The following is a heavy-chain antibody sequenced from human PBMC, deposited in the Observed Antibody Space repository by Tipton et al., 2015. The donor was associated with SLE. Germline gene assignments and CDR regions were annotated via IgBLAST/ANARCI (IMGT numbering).Heavy chain of an antibody. CDR2: IYTSAST. D-gene: IGHD1-26*01. CDR1: GGSISGYY. Sequence: TLSLTCTVSGGSISGYYWSWVRQPAGQGLEWIRRIYTSASTIYNPSLKSRVTLSSDTSKNQFSLRVRSVTAADTAVYYCARGGGSYYDYWGQGTLVTVSS. CDR3: ARGGGSYYDY. J-gene: IGHJ4*02. V-gene: IGHV4-4*07.